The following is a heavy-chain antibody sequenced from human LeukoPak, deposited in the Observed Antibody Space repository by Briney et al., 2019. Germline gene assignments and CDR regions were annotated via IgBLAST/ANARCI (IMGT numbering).Heavy chain of an antibody. Sequence: GGSLRLSCAASGFTFSSSWMQWVRQAPGQGLVWVSRINSDDSVTTYTNSVKGRFTISRDNAKNTLYLQMNSLRAEDTAMYYCVRSRFTTSSFDYWGQGTLVTVSS. CDR2: INSDDSVT. D-gene: IGHD2-2*01. J-gene: IGHJ4*02. CDR3: VRSRFTTSSFDY. V-gene: IGHV3-74*03. CDR1: GFTFSSSW.